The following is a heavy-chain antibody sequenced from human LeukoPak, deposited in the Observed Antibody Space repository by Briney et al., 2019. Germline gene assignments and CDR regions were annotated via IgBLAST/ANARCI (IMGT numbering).Heavy chain of an antibody. D-gene: IGHD1-26*01. CDR1: GFTFDDYA. J-gene: IGHJ4*02. CDR3: AKGYSGSYYDYFDY. Sequence: GGSLRLSCAASGFTFDDYAMHWVRQGPGKGLEWVSGISWNSGSIGYADSVKGRFTISRDNAKNSLYLQMNSLRAEDTALYYCAKGYSGSYYDYFDYWGQGTLVTVSS. CDR2: ISWNSGSI. V-gene: IGHV3-9*01.